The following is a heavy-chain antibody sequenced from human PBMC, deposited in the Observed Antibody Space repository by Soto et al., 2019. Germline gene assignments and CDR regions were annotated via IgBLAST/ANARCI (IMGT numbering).Heavy chain of an antibody. D-gene: IGHD6-19*01. Sequence: GGSLRLSCAASGFTFSSYAMHWVRQAPGKGLEWVAVISYDGSNKYYADSVKGRFTISRDNSKNTLYLQMNSLRAEDTAVYYCARVIGIAVAGTEGYFDYWGQGTLVTAPQ. V-gene: IGHV3-30-3*01. CDR1: GFTFSSYA. CDR2: ISYDGSNK. CDR3: ARVIGIAVAGTEGYFDY. J-gene: IGHJ4*02.